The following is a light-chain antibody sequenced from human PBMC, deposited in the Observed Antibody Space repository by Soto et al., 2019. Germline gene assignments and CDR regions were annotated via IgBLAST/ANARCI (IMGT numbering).Light chain of an antibody. CDR1: QSISSY. CDR2: AS. Sequence: DIQMTQSPSSLSASVADRVTITCRASQSISSYLNWYQQKPGKAPKLLIYASSLQSGVSSRFSGSGSGTDFTLTISSLQPEDFATYYCQHSYSTPVTFGGGTKVEIK. CDR3: QHSYSTPVT. J-gene: IGKJ4*01. V-gene: IGKV1-39*01.